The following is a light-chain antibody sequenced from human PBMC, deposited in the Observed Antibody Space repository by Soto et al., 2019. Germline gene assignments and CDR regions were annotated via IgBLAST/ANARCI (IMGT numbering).Light chain of an antibody. CDR1: QSISNY. J-gene: IGKJ1*01. Sequence: DIQMIQSPSSLSASVGDRVTITCRASQSISNYLNWYQQKPGKAPKLLIYAASSLQSGVPSRFSGSKSGTDFSLTISSLQPEDFATYYCQQSYSTPEFGQGTKVEIK. CDR3: QQSYSTPE. V-gene: IGKV1-39*01. CDR2: AAS.